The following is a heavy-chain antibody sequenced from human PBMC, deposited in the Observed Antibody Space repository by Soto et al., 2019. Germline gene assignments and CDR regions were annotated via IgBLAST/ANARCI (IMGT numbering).Heavy chain of an antibody. J-gene: IGHJ6*02. CDR2: IIPISGTA. D-gene: IGHD2-2*01. Sequence: QVQLVQSGAEVKKPGSSVKVSCKASGGTFSSYAISWVRQAPGQGLEWMGGIIPISGTANYAQKFQGRVTITAAESTRTAYMELSSLRSEATAVYYCARSQGSSTSLEIYYYYYYGMDVWGQGTTVTVSS. V-gene: IGHV1-69*01. CDR3: ARSQGSSTSLEIYYYYYYGMDV. CDR1: GGTFSSYA.